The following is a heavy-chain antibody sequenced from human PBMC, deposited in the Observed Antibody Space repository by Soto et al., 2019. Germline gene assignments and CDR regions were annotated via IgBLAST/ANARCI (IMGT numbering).Heavy chain of an antibody. CDR3: ASPRQGNYDFLSGYYALDY. D-gene: IGHD3-3*01. CDR1: GASISSSRSY. Sequence: SETLSLTCTVSGASISSSRSYWGWVRQPPGKGLEWIVSFYYTGGTYSTYYNPSLKSRVTISVDTSKSQFSLNLRSVTAADTAVYYCASPRQGNYDFLSGYYALDYWGQGTLVTVSS. CDR2: FYYTGGT. J-gene: IGHJ4*02. V-gene: IGHV4-39*01.